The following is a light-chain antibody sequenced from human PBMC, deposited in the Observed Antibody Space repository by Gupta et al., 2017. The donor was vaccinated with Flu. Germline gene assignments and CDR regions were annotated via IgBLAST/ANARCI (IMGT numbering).Light chain of an antibody. V-gene: IGLV2-11*01. CDR2: DVT. J-gene: IGLJ2*01. Sequence: QSALTQPRSVSGSPGQSVTISCTGTNSDVGGDTYVSWYQHLPGKAPKVLIYDVTNRPSGVPDRFSGSKSGHTASLTISGLQAEDEADYYCCSYGGSYEVLFGGGTKLTVL. CDR3: CSYGGSYEVL. CDR1: NSDVGGDTY.